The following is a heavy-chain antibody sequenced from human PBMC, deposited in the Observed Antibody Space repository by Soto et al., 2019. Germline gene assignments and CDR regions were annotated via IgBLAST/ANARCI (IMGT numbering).Heavy chain of an antibody. CDR2: ISGSDGKT. Sequence: GGSLRLSCAASGFSFGSYALSWVRQAPGKGLEWVSTISGSDGKTFYADSVKGRFSISRDTSQSTLYLQMNSLSADDTAMYYCARWSYLDYWGQGTRVTVYS. V-gene: IGHV3-23*01. CDR1: GFSFGSYA. CDR3: ARWSYLDY. J-gene: IGHJ4*02. D-gene: IGHD3-3*01.